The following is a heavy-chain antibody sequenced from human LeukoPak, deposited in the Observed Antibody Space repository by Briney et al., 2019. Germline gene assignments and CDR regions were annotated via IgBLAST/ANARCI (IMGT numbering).Heavy chain of an antibody. CDR1: GFTFDDYA. J-gene: IGHJ4*02. V-gene: IGHV3-9*01. D-gene: IGHD5-24*01. CDR2: ISWNSGSI. CDR3: AKDRIGSDGHNLRIFDY. Sequence: GGSLRLSCAASGFTFDDYAMHWVRQAPGKGLEWVSGISWNSGSIGYADSVKGRFTISRDNAKNSLYLQMNSLRAEDTALYYCAKDRIGSDGHNLRIFDYWGQGTLVTVSS.